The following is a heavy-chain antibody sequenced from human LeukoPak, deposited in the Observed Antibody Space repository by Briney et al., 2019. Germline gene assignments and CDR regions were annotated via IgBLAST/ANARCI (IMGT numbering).Heavy chain of an antibody. D-gene: IGHD3-3*01. V-gene: IGHV4-38-2*01. CDR2: IYYSGST. J-gene: IGHJ4*02. CDR3: ARQGRFYDFWSGSDFDY. Sequence: SETLSLTCAVSGYSISSGYYWGWIRQPPGKGLEWIGSIYYSGSTYYNPSLKSRVTISVDTSKNQFSLKLSSVTAADTAVYYCARQGRFYDFWSGSDFDYWGQGTLVTVSS. CDR1: GYSISSGYY.